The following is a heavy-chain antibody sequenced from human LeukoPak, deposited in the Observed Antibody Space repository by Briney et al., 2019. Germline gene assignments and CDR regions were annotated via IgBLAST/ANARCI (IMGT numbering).Heavy chain of an antibody. CDR3: AKDYSPFTMVRGVIAY. J-gene: IGHJ4*02. CDR2: ISSSGSTI. CDR1: GFTFSDYY. V-gene: IGHV3-11*04. Sequence: SGGSLRLSCAASGFTFSDYYMSWIRQAPGKGLEWVSYISSSGSTIYYADSVKGRFTISRDNAKNSLYLQMNSLRAEDTAVYYCAKDYSPFTMVRGVIAYWGQGTLVTVSS. D-gene: IGHD3-10*01.